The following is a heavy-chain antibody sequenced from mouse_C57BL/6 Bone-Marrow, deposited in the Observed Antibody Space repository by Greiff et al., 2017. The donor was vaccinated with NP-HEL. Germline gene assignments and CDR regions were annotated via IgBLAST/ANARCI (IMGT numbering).Heavy chain of an antibody. Sequence: EVQVVESGEGLVKPGGSLKLSCAASGFTFSSYAMSWVRQTPEKRLEWVAYISSGGDYTYYADTVKGRFTISSENARNTLYLQISLLKSEDTAMYYGTGDRWFTTEWFAYWGHGTLVSVAA. CDR3: TGDRWFTTEWFAY. D-gene: IGHD2-12*01. CDR1: GFTFSSYA. V-gene: IGHV5-9-1*02. J-gene: IGHJ3*01. CDR2: ISSGGDYT.